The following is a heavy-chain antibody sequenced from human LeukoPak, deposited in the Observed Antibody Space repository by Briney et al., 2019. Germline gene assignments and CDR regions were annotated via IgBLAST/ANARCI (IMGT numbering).Heavy chain of an antibody. CDR1: GYTFTGYY. CDR3: TRDLAKGAAAGFY. D-gene: IGHD6-13*01. V-gene: IGHV1-2*02. Sequence: ASVKVSCKASGYTFTGYYMHWVRQAPGQGLEWMGWINPNSGGTNYAQKFQGRVTMTRDTSISTAYMELSRLRSDDTAVYYCTRDLAKGAAAGFYWGQGTLVTVSS. J-gene: IGHJ4*02. CDR2: INPNSGGT.